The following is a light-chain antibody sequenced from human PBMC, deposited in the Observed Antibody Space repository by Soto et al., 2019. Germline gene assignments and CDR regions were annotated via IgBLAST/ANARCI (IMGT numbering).Light chain of an antibody. Sequence: SALTQPASVSGSPGQSITISCIGTSSDVGGYNYVSWYQQHPGKTPTLMIFDVDNRPSWVSNRFSGSKSGNTASLTISGLQAEDDADYYCASYTGSSTLAVFGRGTKLTVL. V-gene: IGLV2-14*01. CDR3: ASYTGSSTLAV. CDR1: SSDVGGYNY. J-gene: IGLJ2*01. CDR2: DVD.